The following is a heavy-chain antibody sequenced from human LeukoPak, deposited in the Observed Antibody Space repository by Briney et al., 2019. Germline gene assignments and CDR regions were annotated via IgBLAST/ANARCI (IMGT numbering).Heavy chain of an antibody. V-gene: IGHV3-23*01. D-gene: IGHD3-10*01. Sequence: GGSLRLSCAASGSTFNTFAMSWVRQAPGTGLEWVSGISESGGNTYYADSVKGRFTISRDNFKNTVYLQMNSLRADDTAIYYCAKGGVRPVTSGDYWGQGTLATVSS. CDR3: AKGGVRPVTSGDY. CDR1: GSTFNTFA. CDR2: ISESGGNT. J-gene: IGHJ4*02.